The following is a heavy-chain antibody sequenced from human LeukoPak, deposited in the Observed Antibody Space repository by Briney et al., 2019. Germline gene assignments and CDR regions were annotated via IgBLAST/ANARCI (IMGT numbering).Heavy chain of an antibody. CDR2: ISRSGCGT. J-gene: IGHJ4*02. CDR3: AKDGYSSGLPSQLLYFDY. V-gene: IGHV3-23*01. CDR1: EFTFSTYA. D-gene: IGHD6-19*01. Sequence: PGGSLRLSCAASEFTFSTYAMSWVRQAPGKGLEWVSSISRSGCGTFYADSVKGRFTISRDHSKNTLYLQLNSLRAEDTAVYYCAKDGYSSGLPSQLLYFDYWGKGTLVTVSS.